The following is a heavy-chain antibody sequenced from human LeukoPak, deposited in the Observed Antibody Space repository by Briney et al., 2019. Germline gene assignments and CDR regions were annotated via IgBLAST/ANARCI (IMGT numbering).Heavy chain of an antibody. CDR3: AKDEGWELLNGFDY. V-gene: IGHV3-23*01. J-gene: IGHJ4*02. CDR2: ICGSGGST. Sequence: GGSLRLSCAASGFTFRNYAMSWVRQAPGKGLEWVSVICGSGGSTHYSDPVKGRFTISRDNSKNTLYLQMNSLRAEDTAVYYCAKDEGWELLNGFDYWGQGTLVTVSS. CDR1: GFTFRNYA. D-gene: IGHD1-26*01.